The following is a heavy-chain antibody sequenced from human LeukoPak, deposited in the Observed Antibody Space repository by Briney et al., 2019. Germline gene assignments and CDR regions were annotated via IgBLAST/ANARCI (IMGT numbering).Heavy chain of an antibody. J-gene: IGHJ4*02. CDR3: AKCSGMVRGVITAFDY. D-gene: IGHD3-10*01. CDR2: ISGSGGST. Sequence: GGSLRLSCAASGFTFSSYAMSWVRQAPGKGLEWVSAISGSGGSTYYADSVKGRFTISRDNSKNTLYLQMNSLRAEDTAVYYCAKCSGMVRGVITAFDYWGQGTLVTVSS. CDR1: GFTFSSYA. V-gene: IGHV3-23*01.